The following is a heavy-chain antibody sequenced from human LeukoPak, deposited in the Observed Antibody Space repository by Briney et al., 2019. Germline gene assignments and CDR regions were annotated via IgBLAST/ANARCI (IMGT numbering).Heavy chain of an antibody. J-gene: IGHJ6*02. CDR1: GYTFTGDY. CDR3: ARGKALDYYDSSGYYYYYYGMDV. D-gene: IGHD3-22*01. CDR2: INPNSGGT. V-gene: IGHV1-2*02. Sequence: ASVKVSCKASGYTFTGDYMHWVRQAPGQGLEWMGWINPNSGGTNYAQKFQGRVTMTRDTSISTAYMELSRLRSDDTAVYYCARGKALDYYDSSGYYYYYYGMDVWGQGTTVTVSS.